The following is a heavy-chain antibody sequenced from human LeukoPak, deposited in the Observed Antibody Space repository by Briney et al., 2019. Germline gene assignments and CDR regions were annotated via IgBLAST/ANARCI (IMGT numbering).Heavy chain of an antibody. CDR1: GGSISSSNW. Sequence: LPSETLSLTCAVSGGSISSSNWWSWVRQPPGKGLEWVANIKQDGSEKYYVDSVKGQFTISRDNSKNTLYLQMNSLRAEDTAVYYCAKDRGYSYGISEYWGQGTLVTVSS. CDR3: AKDRGYSYGISEY. D-gene: IGHD5-18*01. CDR2: IKQDGSEK. V-gene: IGHV3-7*03. J-gene: IGHJ4*02.